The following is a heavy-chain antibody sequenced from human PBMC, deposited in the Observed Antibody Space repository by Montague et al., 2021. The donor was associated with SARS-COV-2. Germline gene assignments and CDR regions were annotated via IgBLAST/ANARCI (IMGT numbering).Heavy chain of an antibody. CDR1: GFSRSTSGMC. V-gene: IGHV2-70*01. CDR2: SDWDDDK. CDR3: ARGYGTTVVTRAFDY. D-gene: IGHD4-23*01. Sequence: PALVKPTQTLTLTCTFSGFSRSTSGMCVSWIRQPPGKAPEWLTLSDWDDDKYYSTSLKTRLTISKDTSKNQVVLTMTNMDPVDTATYYCARGYGTTVVTRAFDYWGQGTLVTVSS. J-gene: IGHJ4*02.